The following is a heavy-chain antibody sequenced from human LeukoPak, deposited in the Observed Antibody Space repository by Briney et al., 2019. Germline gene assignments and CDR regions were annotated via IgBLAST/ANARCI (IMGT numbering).Heavy chain of an antibody. CDR2: IIPASGTT. V-gene: IGHV1-69*05. J-gene: IGHJ3*01. CDR1: GGSFSTFA. CDR3: ARAGSPGEYYDSRYQPIPIYAFNV. Sequence: SVKVSCRASGGSFSTFAISWVRQAPGQGLEWVGGIIPASGTTDYAQKFQGRVTITTDVSTNTAFLQLISPTSEDTATYFCARAGSPGEYYDSRYQPIPIYAFNVWGQGTMITVSS. D-gene: IGHD3-22*01.